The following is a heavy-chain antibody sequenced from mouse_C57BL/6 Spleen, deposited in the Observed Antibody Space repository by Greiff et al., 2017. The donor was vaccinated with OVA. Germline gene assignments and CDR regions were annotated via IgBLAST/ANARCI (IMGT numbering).Heavy chain of an antibody. CDR3: ARGVGHWYFDV. J-gene: IGHJ1*03. D-gene: IGHD4-1*01. CDR2: IYPGSGNT. V-gene: IGHV1-76*01. CDR1: GYTFTDYY. Sequence: VKLVESGAELVRPGASVKLSCKASGYTFTDYYINWVKQRPGQGLEWIARIYPGSGNTYYNEKFKGKATLTAEKSSSTAYMQLSSLTSEDSAVYFCARGVGHWYFDVWGTGTTVTVSS.